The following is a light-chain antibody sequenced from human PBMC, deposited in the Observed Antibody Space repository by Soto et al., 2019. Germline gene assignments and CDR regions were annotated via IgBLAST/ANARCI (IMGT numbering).Light chain of an antibody. Sequence: IVLTQSPATLSVSPGERVTLSCRASQSVSSLLAWYQQKPRQAPTILMYDTSTRATGIPARFSGSGAGTDFTLTISSLQSEDLAIYYCQQYHIRPYTFGQGTKVDI. CDR1: QSVSSL. J-gene: IGKJ2*01. CDR3: QQYHIRPYT. V-gene: IGKV3-15*01. CDR2: DTS.